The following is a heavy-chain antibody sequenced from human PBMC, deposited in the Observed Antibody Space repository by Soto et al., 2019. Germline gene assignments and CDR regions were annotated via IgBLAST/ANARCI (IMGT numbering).Heavy chain of an antibody. J-gene: IGHJ4*02. CDR1: GFTFSSYG. D-gene: IGHD6-19*01. CDR3: ARDSHVGSGWQLTANY. V-gene: IGHV3-33*01. CDR2: IWYDGSNK. Sequence: PGGSLRLSCAASGFTFSSYGMHWVRQAPGKGLEWVAVIWYDGSNKYYAESVKGRLTISRDNSKNTLYLQMNSLRAEDTAVYYCARDSHVGSGWQLTANYWGQGPLVTVPS.